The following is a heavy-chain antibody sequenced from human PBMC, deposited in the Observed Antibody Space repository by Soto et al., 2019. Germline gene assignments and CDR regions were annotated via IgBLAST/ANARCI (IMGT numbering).Heavy chain of an antibody. D-gene: IGHD3-16*01. J-gene: IGHJ4*02. Sequence: QVQLQESGPGLVKPSGTLSLTCAVSGGSISTSDWWSWVRQPPGKGLEWIGEIHHGGRTNYNPYLESRVTISVAKYKNQFSLNLSSVTAADTAVYYCAKDLREWGEQPRRSSDYWGQGTLVTVS. V-gene: IGHV4-4*02. CDR3: AKDLREWGEQPRRSSDY. CDR2: IHHGGRT. CDR1: GGSISTSDW.